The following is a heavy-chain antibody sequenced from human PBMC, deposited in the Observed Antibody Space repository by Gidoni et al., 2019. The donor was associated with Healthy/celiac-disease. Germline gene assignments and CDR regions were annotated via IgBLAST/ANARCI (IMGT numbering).Heavy chain of an antibody. CDR3: AKNLPYGDYAFGAFDI. D-gene: IGHD4-17*01. CDR2: ISWNSGSI. V-gene: IGHV3-9*01. Sequence: EVQLVESGGGLVQPGRSLSISCAAAGFTFDDYAMHWVRQAPGKGLEWVSGISWNSGSIGYADSVKGRFTISRDNAKNSLYLQMNSLRAEDTALYYCAKNLPYGDYAFGAFDIWGQGTMVTVSS. CDR1: GFTFDDYA. J-gene: IGHJ3*02.